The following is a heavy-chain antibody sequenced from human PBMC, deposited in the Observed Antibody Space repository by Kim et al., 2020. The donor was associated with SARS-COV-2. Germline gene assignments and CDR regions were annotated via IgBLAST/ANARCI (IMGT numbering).Heavy chain of an antibody. J-gene: IGHJ5*02. Sequence: GESLKISCKGSEYSFTNYWIDWVRQMPGKGLEWMGSIYPADSETRYSPSFQGQVTISADKSISTAYLQWTSLKASDTAMYYCARRGPRKWFDPWGQGTLVTVSS. CDR1: EYSFTNYW. CDR3: ARRGPRKWFDP. V-gene: IGHV5-51*01. CDR2: IYPADSET. D-gene: IGHD3-16*01.